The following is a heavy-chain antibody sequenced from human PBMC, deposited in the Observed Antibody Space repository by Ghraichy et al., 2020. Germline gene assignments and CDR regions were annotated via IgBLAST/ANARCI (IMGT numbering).Heavy chain of an antibody. D-gene: IGHD4-17*01. Sequence: GGSLRLSCAASGFTFSSYSMNWVRQAPGKGLEWVSSISSSSSYVYYADSVKGRFTISRDNARNSLFMQMNSLRAEDTAVYYCARSPTVTISYHPYYFDYWGQGTLVTVSS. CDR2: ISSSSSYV. V-gene: IGHV3-21*01. J-gene: IGHJ4*02. CDR3: ARSPTVTISYHPYYFDY. CDR1: GFTFSSYS.